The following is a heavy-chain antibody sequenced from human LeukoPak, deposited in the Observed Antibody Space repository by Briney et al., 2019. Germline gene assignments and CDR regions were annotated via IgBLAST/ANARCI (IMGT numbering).Heavy chain of an antibody. D-gene: IGHD4-17*01. Sequence: PGGSLRLSCTTSGFNFRAYWMGWVRQAPGKGLEWVSVIYSGGSTYYADSVKGRFTISRDNSKNTLYLQMNSLRAEDTAVYYCAKLYGDYYFDYWGQGTLVTVSS. CDR2: IYSGGST. CDR3: AKLYGDYYFDY. CDR1: GFNFRAYW. J-gene: IGHJ4*02. V-gene: IGHV3-23*03.